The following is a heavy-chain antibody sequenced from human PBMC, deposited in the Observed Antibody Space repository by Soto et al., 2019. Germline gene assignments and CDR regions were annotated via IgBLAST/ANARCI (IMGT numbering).Heavy chain of an antibody. CDR3: ARELVYYYDRSGYYYRTWDY. V-gene: IGHV3-11*06. J-gene: IGHJ4*02. D-gene: IGHD3-22*01. Sequence: GGSLRLSCAASGFTFSDYYMSWIRQAPGKGLEWVSYISSSSSYTNYADSVKGRFTISRDNAKNSLYLQMNSLRAEDTAVYYCARELVYYYDRSGYYYRTWDYWGQGTLVTVSS. CDR1: GFTFSDYY. CDR2: ISSSSSYT.